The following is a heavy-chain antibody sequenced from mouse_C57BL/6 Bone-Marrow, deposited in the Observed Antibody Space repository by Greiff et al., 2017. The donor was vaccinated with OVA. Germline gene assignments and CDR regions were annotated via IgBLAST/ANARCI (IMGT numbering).Heavy chain of an antibody. D-gene: IGHD2-5*01. CDR2: INPSSGYT. J-gene: IGHJ3*01. CDR1: GYTFTSYT. CDR3: ARWDYSNHGTY. Sequence: VQLQQSGAELARPGASVKMSCKASGYTFTSYTMHWVKQRPGQGLEWIGYINPSSGYTKYNQKFKDKATLTADKSSSTAYMQLSSLTSEDSAVYYCARWDYSNHGTYWGQGTLVTVSA. V-gene: IGHV1-4*01.